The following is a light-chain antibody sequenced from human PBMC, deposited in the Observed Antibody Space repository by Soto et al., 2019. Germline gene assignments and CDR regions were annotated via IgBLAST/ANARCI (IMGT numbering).Light chain of an antibody. V-gene: IGKV3-15*01. J-gene: IGKJ1*01. CDR3: QQYNSWPPT. Sequence: EIVMTQSPATLSVSPGERATLSCRASQSVSSNLAWYQQKPGQAPRLFIYGASTRATGIPARFSGSGSGTEFALTISSLQSEDFAVYYCQQYNSWPPTFGQGTKVEIK. CDR1: QSVSSN. CDR2: GAS.